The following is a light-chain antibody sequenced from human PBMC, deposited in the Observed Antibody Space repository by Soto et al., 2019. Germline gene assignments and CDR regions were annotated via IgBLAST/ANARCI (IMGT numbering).Light chain of an antibody. CDR3: QQRSNWPWT. Sequence: EIVLTQSPATLSLSPGERATLSCRASQSIINSLAWYQQKPGQTPRLLIHDASDRATGIPARFSGSGSGTDFTLTISNLETEDFAVYYCQQRSNWPWTFGQGTKVEIK. J-gene: IGKJ1*01. CDR1: QSIINS. V-gene: IGKV3-11*01. CDR2: DAS.